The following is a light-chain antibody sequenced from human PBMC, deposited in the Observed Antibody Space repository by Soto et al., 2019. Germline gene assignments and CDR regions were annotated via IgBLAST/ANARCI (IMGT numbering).Light chain of an antibody. V-gene: IGKV1-5*01. Sequence: DFQMTQSPPTLSASVGDSVTLTCRASQSIGGWLAWYQQRPGKAPKLLIYDASTLASGVPSRFTGSGSGTHFTLTIDNLQPDDAATYYCQQHNDYATFGQGT. CDR3: QQHNDYAT. J-gene: IGKJ2*01. CDR1: QSIGGW. CDR2: DAS.